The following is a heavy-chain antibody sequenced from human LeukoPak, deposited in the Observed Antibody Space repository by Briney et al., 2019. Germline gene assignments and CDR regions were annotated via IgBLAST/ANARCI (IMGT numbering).Heavy chain of an antibody. CDR3: ARGIRAGTDY. V-gene: IGHV1-8*02. J-gene: IGHJ4*02. CDR1: GYTFTSYY. CDR2: MSPNSGNT. D-gene: IGHD6-13*01. Sequence: ASVKVSCKASGYTFTSYYMHWVRQAPGEGLEWMGWMSPNSGNTGYAQKFQGRVTMTRDTSITTAYMELSSLRSEDTAVYYCARGIRAGTDYWGQGTLVTVSS.